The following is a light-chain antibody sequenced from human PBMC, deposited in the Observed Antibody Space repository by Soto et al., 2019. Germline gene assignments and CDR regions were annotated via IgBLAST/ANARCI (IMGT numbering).Light chain of an antibody. CDR3: NSYTDTNTYVI. CDR1: SSDIGGYDY. CDR2: EVS. J-gene: IGLJ2*01. Sequence: QSALTQPASVSGSPGQSITISCTGTSSDIGGYDYVSWYQQHPGKAPKLMIFEVSNRPSGVSNRFSGSKSGNTASLTISGLQAEDEADYYCNSYTDTNTYVIFGGGTQLTVL. V-gene: IGLV2-14*01.